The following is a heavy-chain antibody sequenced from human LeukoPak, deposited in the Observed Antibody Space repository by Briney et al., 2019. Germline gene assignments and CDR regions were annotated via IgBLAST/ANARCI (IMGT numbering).Heavy chain of an antibody. V-gene: IGHV4-31*03. CDR3: ARDFTDYGSGSYYYYFDY. J-gene: IGHJ4*02. D-gene: IGHD3-10*01. CDR1: GVSISSGGYY. Sequence: PSETLSLTCTVSGVSISSGGYYWSWIRQHPGKGLEWIGYIYYSGSTYYNPSLKSRVTISVDTSKDQFSLKLSSVTAADTAVYYCARDFTDYGSGSYYYYFDYWGQGTLVTVSS. CDR2: IYYSGST.